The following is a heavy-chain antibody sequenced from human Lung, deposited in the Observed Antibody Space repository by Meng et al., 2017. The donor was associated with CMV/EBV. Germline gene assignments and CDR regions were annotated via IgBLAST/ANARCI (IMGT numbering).Heavy chain of an antibody. V-gene: IGHV1-69*05. J-gene: IGHJ4*02. CDR2: IIPIFGTA. D-gene: IGHD3-10*01. CDR1: GGPFSSYA. CDR3: ATYYYGSGSHWGD. Sequence: KASGGPFSSYAIIWVRQAPGQGLEWMGGIIPIFGTANYAQKFQGRVTITTDESTRTAYMELSSLRSEDTAVYYCATYYYGSGSHWGDWGQGTLVTVSS.